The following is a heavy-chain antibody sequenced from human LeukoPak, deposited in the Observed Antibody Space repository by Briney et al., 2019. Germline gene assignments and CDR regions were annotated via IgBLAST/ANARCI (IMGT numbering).Heavy chain of an antibody. V-gene: IGHV3-9*01. D-gene: IGHD5/OR15-5a*01. J-gene: IGHJ3*01. CDR2: ISWNSGSI. CDR1: GFTFDDYA. CDR3: ASVRPGP. Sequence: GRSLRLSCAASGFTFDDYAMHWVRQAPGKGLEWVSGISWNSGSIGYADSVKGRFTISRDNAKNSLYLQMNSLRAEDTAVYYCASVRPGPWGQGTMVTVSS.